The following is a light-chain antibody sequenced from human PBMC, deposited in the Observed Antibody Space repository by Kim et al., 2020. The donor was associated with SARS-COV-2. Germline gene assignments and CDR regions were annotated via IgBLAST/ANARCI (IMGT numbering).Light chain of an antibody. CDR2: GNS. J-gene: IGLJ3*02. V-gene: IGLV1-40*01. CDR1: SANIGAGYH. CDR3: QSYDSSLSGWV. Sequence: QSVLTQPPSVSGAPGQRVTISCTGSSANIGAGYHVHWYQQLPGTGPKLLIYGNSNRPSGVPDRFSGTKSGTSASLAITGLQAEDEADYYCQSYDSSLSGWVFGGGTQLTVL.